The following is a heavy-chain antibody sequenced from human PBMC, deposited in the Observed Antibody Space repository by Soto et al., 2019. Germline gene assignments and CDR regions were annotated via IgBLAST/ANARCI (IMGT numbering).Heavy chain of an antibody. V-gene: IGHV1-3*04. Sequence: QVQLVQSGAEVKKPGASVKASCKASGYTFTTYAIHWVRQAPGQRLEWMGWINTGNGNKKYSQKFQGRLTITRDTSATTAYMELSSLRSEDTAVYYCARDLTTVTHPFDYWGQGTLVTVSS. J-gene: IGHJ4*02. CDR2: INTGNGNK. D-gene: IGHD4-17*01. CDR3: ARDLTTVTHPFDY. CDR1: GYTFTTYA.